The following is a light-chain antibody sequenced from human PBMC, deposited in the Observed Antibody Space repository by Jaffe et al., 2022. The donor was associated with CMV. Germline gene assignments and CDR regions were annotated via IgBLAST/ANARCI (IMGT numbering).Light chain of an antibody. Sequence: DIQLTQSPSFLSASVGDRVTITCRASQGISSYLAWYQQKPGKAPKLLIYAASTLQSGVPSRFSGSGSGTEFTLTISSLQPEDFATYYCQQLNSLVTFGQGTKVEIK. V-gene: IGKV1-9*01. CDR1: QGISSY. CDR3: QQLNSLVT. CDR2: AAS. J-gene: IGKJ1*01.